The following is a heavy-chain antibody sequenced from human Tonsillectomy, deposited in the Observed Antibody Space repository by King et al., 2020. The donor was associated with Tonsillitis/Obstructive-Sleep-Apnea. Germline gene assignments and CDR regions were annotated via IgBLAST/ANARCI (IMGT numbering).Heavy chain of an antibody. CDR1: GFTFSSYG. CDR2: ISYDGSNK. V-gene: IGHV3-30*03. Sequence: VQLVESGGGVVQPGRSLRLSCAASGFTFSSYGMHWVRQAPGKGLEWVAVISYDGSNKYYADSVKGRFTISRDNSKNTLYLQMNSLRAEDTAVYYCAVGGETWGQGTLVTVSS. D-gene: IGHD3-16*01. CDR3: AVGGET. J-gene: IGHJ5*02.